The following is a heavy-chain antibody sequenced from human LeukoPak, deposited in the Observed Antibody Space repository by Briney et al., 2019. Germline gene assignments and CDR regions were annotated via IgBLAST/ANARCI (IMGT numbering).Heavy chain of an antibody. J-gene: IGHJ4*02. CDR2: ISHSSGFT. CDR3: AKLFKAYSSTWIDY. V-gene: IGHV3-11*03. D-gene: IGHD6-13*01. Sequence: GGSLRLSCAASGFTFSDYYMSWIRQAPGQGLEWVAYISHSSGFTNYADSVKGRFAISRDNAKNSLYLQMDSLRAEDTAIYYCAKLFKAYSSTWIDYWGQGTLVTVSS. CDR1: GFTFSDYY.